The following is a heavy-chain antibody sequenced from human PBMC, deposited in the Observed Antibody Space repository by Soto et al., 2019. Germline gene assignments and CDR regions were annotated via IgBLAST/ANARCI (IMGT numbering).Heavy chain of an antibody. CDR1: GYPLPSYG. J-gene: IGHJ4*02. CDR3: ARDAGVSGEPYY. Sequence: VQLVKSGVEVKKPGPSVKVSCKASGYPLPSYGISWVRRAPGQGLEWMGWISAYNGNTNYAQKLQGRVTMTTDTSTSTAYMELRSLRSDDTAVYYCARDAGVSGEPYYWGQGTLVTVSS. V-gene: IGHV1-18*01. D-gene: IGHD3-16*01. CDR2: ISAYNGNT.